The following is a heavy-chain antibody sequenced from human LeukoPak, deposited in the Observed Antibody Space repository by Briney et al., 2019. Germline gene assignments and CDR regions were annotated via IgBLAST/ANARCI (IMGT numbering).Heavy chain of an antibody. CDR2: INPNSGGT. D-gene: IGHD5-18*01. CDR3: ARDQNTASATAFNWFDP. Sequence: ASVTVSCKASGYTFTGYYMHWVRQAPGQGLEWMGWINPNSGGTNYAQKFQGRVTMTRDTSISTAYMELSRLRSDDTAVYYCARDQNTASATAFNWFDPWGQRTLVTVSS. V-gene: IGHV1-2*02. CDR1: GYTFTGYY. J-gene: IGHJ5*02.